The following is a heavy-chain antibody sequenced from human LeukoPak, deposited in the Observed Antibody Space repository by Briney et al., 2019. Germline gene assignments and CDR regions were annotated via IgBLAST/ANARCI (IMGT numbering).Heavy chain of an antibody. CDR3: ARQALWFFDH. CDR1: GGSISSSSYY. D-gene: IGHD2-21*01. CDR2: IYYSGST. J-gene: IGHJ4*02. V-gene: IGHV4-39*01. Sequence: PSETLSLTCTVSGGSISSSSYYWGWIRQPPGKGLEWIGSIYYSGSTSYNPSLKTRVTISVDTSKNQFSLRLSSVTAADTAVYYCARQALWFFDHWGQGTLVTVSS.